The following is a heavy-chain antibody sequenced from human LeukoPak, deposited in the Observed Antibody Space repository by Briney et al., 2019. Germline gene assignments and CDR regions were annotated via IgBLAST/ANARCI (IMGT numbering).Heavy chain of an antibody. CDR2: IYTSGST. Sequence: KTSETLSLTCTVSGGSISSGSYYWRWIRQPAGRGLVWIGRIYTSGSTNYNPSLKTRVTISVDTSKNQFSLKLSSVTAADTAVYYCARSFPYCSSTSCYPDYWGQGTLVTVSS. V-gene: IGHV4-61*02. J-gene: IGHJ4*02. CDR3: ARSFPYCSSTSCYPDY. D-gene: IGHD2-2*01. CDR1: GGSISSGSYY.